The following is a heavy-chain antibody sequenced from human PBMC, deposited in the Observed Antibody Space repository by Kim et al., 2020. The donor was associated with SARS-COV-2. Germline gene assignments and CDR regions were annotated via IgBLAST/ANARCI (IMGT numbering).Heavy chain of an antibody. V-gene: IGHV3-64*02. CDR2: VSSTGGST. CDR3: ARAGLNLGQRYFDY. Sequence: GGSLRLSCAASGFTFNSYAMHWVRHTPGKGLEYVSAVSSTGGSTYYADSVKGRFTISRDTSKKTLYLQMDSLRPEDMAMYYCARAGLNLGQRYFDYSGQG. J-gene: IGHJ4*02. CDR1: GFTFNSYA. D-gene: IGHD1-1*01.